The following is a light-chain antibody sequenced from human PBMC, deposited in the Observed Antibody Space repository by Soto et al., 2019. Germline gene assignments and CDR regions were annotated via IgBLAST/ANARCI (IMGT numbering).Light chain of an antibody. CDR2: GAS. CDR1: QSVSSN. CDR3: QQYNNWPPEP. Sequence: EIVVTQSPATLSVSLGERATLSCRASQSVSSNLAWYQQKPGQAPRLLIYGASTRATGIPARFSGSGSGTEFVLTISSLQSEDFAVYYCQQYNNWPPEPFGQGTKLEIK. V-gene: IGKV3-15*01. J-gene: IGKJ2*01.